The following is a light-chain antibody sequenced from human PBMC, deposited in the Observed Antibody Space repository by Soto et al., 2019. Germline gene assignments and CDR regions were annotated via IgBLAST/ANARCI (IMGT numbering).Light chain of an antibody. Sequence: EILLTQSRATLSVSPGERATLSCRSSQSVNRNLGWYQQKPGQAPRLLIFAASTRAPGIPARFSGSGSGTEFTLTISGLQSEDFAVYYCQQYNSWTSITFGQGTRLEVK. J-gene: IGKJ5*01. CDR3: QQYNSWTSIT. V-gene: IGKV3-15*01. CDR2: AAS. CDR1: QSVNRN.